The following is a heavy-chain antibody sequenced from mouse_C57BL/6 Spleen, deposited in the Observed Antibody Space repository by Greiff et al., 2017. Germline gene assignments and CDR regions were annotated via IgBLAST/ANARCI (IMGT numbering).Heavy chain of an antibody. V-gene: IGHV1-52*01. Sequence: VKLKQPGAELVRPGSSVKLSCKASGYTFTSYWMHWVKQRPIQGLEWIGNIDPSDSETHYNQKFKDKATLTVDKSSSTAYMQLSSLTSEDSAVXYCAREGFFDYWGQGTTLTVSS. CDR3: AREGFFDY. CDR1: GYTFTSYW. CDR2: IDPSDSET. J-gene: IGHJ2*01.